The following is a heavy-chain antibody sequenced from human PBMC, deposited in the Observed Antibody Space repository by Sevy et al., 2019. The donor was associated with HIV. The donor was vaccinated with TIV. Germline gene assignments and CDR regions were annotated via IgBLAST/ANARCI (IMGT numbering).Heavy chain of an antibody. CDR2: INQDGSGK. Sequence: GGSLRLSCAGSGFTFSSYWMSCVRQAPGKGLEWVANINQDGSGKKYVDSVKGRFTISRDNAKNSLYLQMNSLRAEDTAVYYYTRHPFSKADYWGQGTLVTVSS. V-gene: IGHV3-7*01. CDR1: GFTFSSYW. D-gene: IGHD4-4*01. J-gene: IGHJ4*02. CDR3: TRHPFSKADY.